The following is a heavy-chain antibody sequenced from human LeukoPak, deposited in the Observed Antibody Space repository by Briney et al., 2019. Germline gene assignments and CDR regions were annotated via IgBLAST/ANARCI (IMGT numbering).Heavy chain of an antibody. CDR2: IYTSGST. J-gene: IGHJ5*02. CDR3: AREVLYSSLNWFDP. V-gene: IGHV4-61*02. CDR1: GGSISSCSYY. D-gene: IGHD6-19*01. Sequence: SQTLSLTCTVTGGSISSCSYYWSWIRQPAGKGLEWIGRIYTSGSTNYNPSLKSRVPISVDTSKNQFSLRLSSVTAADTAVYYCAREVLYSSLNWFDPWGQGTLVTVSS.